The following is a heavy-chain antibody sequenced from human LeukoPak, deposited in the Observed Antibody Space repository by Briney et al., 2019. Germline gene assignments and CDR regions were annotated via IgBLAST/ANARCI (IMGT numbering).Heavy chain of an antibody. V-gene: IGHV4-59*08. CDR2: IYYSGST. J-gene: IGHJ3*02. Sequence: SETLSLTCTVSGGSISSYYWSWIWQPPGKGLEWIGYIYYSGSTNYNPSLKSRVTISVDTSKNQFSLKLSSVTAADTAVYYCARHSYGRDAFDIWGQGTMVTVSS. CDR1: GGSISSYY. CDR3: ARHSYGRDAFDI. D-gene: IGHD1-26*01.